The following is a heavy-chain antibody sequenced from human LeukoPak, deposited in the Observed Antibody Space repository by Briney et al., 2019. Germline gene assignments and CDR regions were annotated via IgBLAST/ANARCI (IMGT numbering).Heavy chain of an antibody. D-gene: IGHD3-9*01. CDR3: AREGPGSDWLVAY. CDR2: ISAHTGKT. CDR1: GYTLTELS. J-gene: IGHJ4*02. V-gene: IGHV1-18*01. Sequence: EASVKVSCKVSGYTLTELSMHWVRQAPGQGLEWMGWISAHTGKTNYAQKFQGRVTMTTDTSTRTAYMELRSLRSDDTAVYYCAREGPGSDWLVAYWGQGTLVTVSS.